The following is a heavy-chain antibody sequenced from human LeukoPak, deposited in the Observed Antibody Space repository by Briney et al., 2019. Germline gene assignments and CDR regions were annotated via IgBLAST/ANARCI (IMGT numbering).Heavy chain of an antibody. Sequence: ASVKVSCKASGGTFSSYTISWVRQAPGQGLEWMGRIIPILGIANYAQKFQGRVTITADKSTSTAYMELSSLRSEDTAVYYCARDSALGAYSSSWYAFDIWGQGTMATVSS. V-gene: IGHV1-69*04. J-gene: IGHJ3*02. CDR3: ARDSALGAYSSSWYAFDI. D-gene: IGHD6-13*01. CDR1: GGTFSSYT. CDR2: IIPILGIA.